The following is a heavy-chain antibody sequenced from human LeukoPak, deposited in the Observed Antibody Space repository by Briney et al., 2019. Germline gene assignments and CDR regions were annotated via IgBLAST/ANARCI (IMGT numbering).Heavy chain of an antibody. V-gene: IGHV3-33*01. CDR1: GVTFSSYG. J-gene: IGHJ4*02. Sequence: GGSLRLSCAASGVTFSSYGMYWVRQAPGKGLEWVAVVWYDGSNKYYAVSVKGRFTISRDNSKNTLYLQMNSLRADDTAVYYCARGSSSDYFDYWGQGTLVTVSS. CDR2: VWYDGSNK. D-gene: IGHD6-13*01. CDR3: ARGSSSDYFDY.